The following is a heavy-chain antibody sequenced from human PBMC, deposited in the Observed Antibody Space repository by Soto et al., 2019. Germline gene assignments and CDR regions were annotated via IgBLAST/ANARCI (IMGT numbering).Heavy chain of an antibody. J-gene: IGHJ5*01. CDR2: TYYRSKWYN. CDR1: GDSVSRSSVT. CDR3: VRLIGNSWLDF. D-gene: IGHD1-26*01. V-gene: IGHV6-1*01. Sequence: SRTLSLTCAISGDSVSRSSVTWNWIRQSPSRGLEWLGRTYYRSKWYNDYAESVKSRITINPDTSKNQFSLHLNSVTPEDAAVYYCVRLIGNSWLDFWVQRTLVTVSS.